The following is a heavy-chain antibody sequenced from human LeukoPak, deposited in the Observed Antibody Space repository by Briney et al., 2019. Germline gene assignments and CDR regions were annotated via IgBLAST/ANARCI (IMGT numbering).Heavy chain of an antibody. D-gene: IGHD6-19*01. V-gene: IGHV1-2*06. J-gene: IGHJ4*02. Sequence: ASVKVSCKASGYTFTGYYMHWARQAPGQGLEWMGRINPNSGGTNYAQKFQGRVTMTRDTSISTAYMELSRLRSDDTAVYYCAILEGGSSGWYVFDYWGQGTLVTVSS. CDR1: GYTFTGYY. CDR3: AILEGGSSGWYVFDY. CDR2: INPNSGGT.